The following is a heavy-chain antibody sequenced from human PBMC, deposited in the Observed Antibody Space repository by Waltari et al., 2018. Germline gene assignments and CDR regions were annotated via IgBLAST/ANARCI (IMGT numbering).Heavy chain of an antibody. D-gene: IGHD3-10*01. J-gene: IGHJ4*02. CDR2: INHSGST. CDR1: GGSFSGYY. CDR3: ARGEIYGSGSYYFDY. V-gene: IGHV4-34*01. Sequence: VQLQQWGAGLLKPSETLSLTCAVYGGSFSGYYWSWIRQPPGKGLEWIGEINHSGSTNYNPSLKSRVTISVDTSKNQFSLKLSSVTAADTAVYYCARGEIYGSGSYYFDYWGQGTLVTVSS.